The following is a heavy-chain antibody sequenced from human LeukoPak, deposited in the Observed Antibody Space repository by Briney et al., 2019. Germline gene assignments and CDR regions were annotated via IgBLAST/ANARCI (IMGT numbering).Heavy chain of an antibody. CDR3: TQSNY. CDR2: IRSKADNYAT. CDR1: GFTFSGSP. V-gene: IGHV3-73*01. Sequence: GGSLRLSCAASGFTFSGSPILWVRQASGKGLEWVGRIRSKADNYATAYAASVQGRCTISRDDSKSTAYLQLNSLKTEDTAVYYCTQSNYWGQGALVTVSS. J-gene: IGHJ4*02.